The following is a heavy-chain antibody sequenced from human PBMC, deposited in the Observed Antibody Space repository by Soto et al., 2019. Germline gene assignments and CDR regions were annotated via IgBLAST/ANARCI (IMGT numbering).Heavy chain of an antibody. CDR2: ISAYNGNT. Sequence: QVQLVQSGAEVKKPGASVKVSCKASGYTFTSYGISWVRQAPGQGLEWMGWISAYNGNTNYAQKRQGRVTMTTDTSTSTAYMELRSLRSDDTAVYYCARIGNPARVGSPNWFDPWGQGTLVTVSS. J-gene: IGHJ5*02. D-gene: IGHD1-26*01. CDR3: ARIGNPARVGSPNWFDP. V-gene: IGHV1-18*01. CDR1: GYTFTSYG.